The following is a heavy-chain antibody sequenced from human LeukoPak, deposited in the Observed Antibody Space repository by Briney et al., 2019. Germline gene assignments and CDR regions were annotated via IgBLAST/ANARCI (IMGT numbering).Heavy chain of an antibody. CDR1: GFTFSSYA. D-gene: IGHD1-1*01. CDR2: ISSSGSTI. CDR3: ARDHDWNDEDY. V-gene: IGHV3-48*04. Sequence: GGSLRLSCAASGFTFSSYAMSWVRQAPGKGLEWVSYISSSGSTIYYADSVKGRFTISRDNAKNSLYLQMNSLRAEDTAVYYCARDHDWNDEDYWGQGTLVTVSS. J-gene: IGHJ4*02.